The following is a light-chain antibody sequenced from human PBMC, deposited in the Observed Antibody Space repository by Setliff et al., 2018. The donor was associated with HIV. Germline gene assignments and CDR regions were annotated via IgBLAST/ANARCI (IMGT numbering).Light chain of an antibody. J-gene: IGLJ1*01. CDR2: DVT. CDR3: CSYAYHSYV. CDR1: SSDVGRYNY. V-gene: IGLV2-11*01. Sequence: QSVLTQPPYVSGAPGQSVTISCTGTSSDVGRYNYVSWYQHHPGKAPKLIIYDVTKRPSGVPDRFSGSKSGNTASLTISGLQAEDEADYYCCSYAYHSYVFGTGTKGTVL.